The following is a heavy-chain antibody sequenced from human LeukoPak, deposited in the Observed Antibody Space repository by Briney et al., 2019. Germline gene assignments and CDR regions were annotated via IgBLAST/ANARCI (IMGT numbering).Heavy chain of an antibody. J-gene: IGHJ3*01. Sequence: ASVKVSCKASGYTFSTYGISWVRQAPGQGREWMGGISAYKGNTYYSHKLQCRVTMTTDTSTSTAYMELRSLRSDDTAIYYCARDLYYYGSGSYYDVFDVWGQGTMVTVSS. CDR2: ISAYKGNT. D-gene: IGHD3-10*01. CDR3: ARDLYYYGSGSYYDVFDV. CDR1: GYTFSTYG. V-gene: IGHV1-18*01.